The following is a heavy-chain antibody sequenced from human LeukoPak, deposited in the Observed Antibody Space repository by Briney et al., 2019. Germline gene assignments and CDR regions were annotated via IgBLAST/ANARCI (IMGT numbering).Heavy chain of an antibody. CDR1: GYTFTVHF. J-gene: IGHJ3*02. CDR2: ISPNSGDT. D-gene: IGHD3-22*01. Sequence: ASVKVSCTASGYTFTVHFMHWVRQAPGQGLEWMGWISPNSGDTNYAQKFQGRVTMTRDTSISTAYMELSRLRSDDTAVYYCARSYYYDTTGYTHDDAFDIWGQGTMVTVSS. V-gene: IGHV1-2*02. CDR3: ARSYYYDTTGYTHDDAFDI.